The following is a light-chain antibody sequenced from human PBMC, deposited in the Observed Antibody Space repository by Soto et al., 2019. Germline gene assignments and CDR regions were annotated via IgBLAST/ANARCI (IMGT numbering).Light chain of an antibody. Sequence: VLTHSPGTLSLSPGERATLSSRASQPVNSYLNWYKQKPGQSPRVLMSDTSHRATDTPARFSGSGSGTDFTLTISSLEPEDVGVYYCQQRSNWMITFGQGTRLEIK. CDR3: QQRSNWMIT. J-gene: IGKJ5*01. CDR2: DTS. CDR1: QPVNSY. V-gene: IGKV3-11*01.